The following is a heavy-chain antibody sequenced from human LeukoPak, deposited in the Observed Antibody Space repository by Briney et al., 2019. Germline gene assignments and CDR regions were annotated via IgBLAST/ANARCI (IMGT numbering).Heavy chain of an antibody. CDR1: GYTFTIYD. Sequence: ASVTVSFKASGYTFTIYDINWVRQAPGQGLEWMGIINPSGGSTSYAQKFQGRVTMTRDTSTSTVYMELSSLRSEDTAVYYCARDEWSSSSGFGDYWGQGTLVTVSS. CDR3: ARDEWSSSSGFGDY. J-gene: IGHJ4*02. D-gene: IGHD6-6*01. CDR2: INPSGGST. V-gene: IGHV1-46*01.